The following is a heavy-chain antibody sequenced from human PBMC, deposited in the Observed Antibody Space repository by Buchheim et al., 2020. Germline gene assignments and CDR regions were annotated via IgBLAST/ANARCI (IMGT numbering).Heavy chain of an antibody. J-gene: IGHJ6*02. Sequence: QVQLVQSGAEVKKPGASVKVSCKASGYTFTSYYMHWVRQAPGQGLEWMGIISPSGGSTSYAQKFQGRVTMTRDTSTSTVYMELSSLRSEDTAVYYCARAYCSGGSCYSAAISYYYYGMDVWGQGTT. CDR2: ISPSGGST. CDR3: ARAYCSGGSCYSAAISYYYYGMDV. CDR1: GYTFTSYY. V-gene: IGHV1-46*01. D-gene: IGHD2-15*01.